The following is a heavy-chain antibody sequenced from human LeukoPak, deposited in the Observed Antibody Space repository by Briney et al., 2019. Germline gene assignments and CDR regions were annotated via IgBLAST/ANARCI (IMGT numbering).Heavy chain of an antibody. CDR3: AGGYCSGGSCYTLHYYYGMDV. V-gene: IGHV3-30*04. CDR1: GFTFSSYA. D-gene: IGHD2-15*01. CDR2: ISYDGSNK. Sequence: PGGSLRLSCAASGFTFSSYAMHWVRQAPGKGLKWVAVISYDGSNKYYADSVKGRFTISRDNSKNTLYLQMNSLRAEDTAVYYCAGGYCSGGSCYTLHYYYGMDVWGKGTTVTVSS. J-gene: IGHJ6*04.